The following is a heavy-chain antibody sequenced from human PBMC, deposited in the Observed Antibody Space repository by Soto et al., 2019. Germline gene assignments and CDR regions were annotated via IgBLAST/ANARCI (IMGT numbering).Heavy chain of an antibody. Sequence: ASVKVSCKASGGTFSSYAISWVRQAPGQGLEWMGRIIPILGIANYAQKFQGRVTITADKSTSTAYMELSSLRSEDTAVYSCARDPSVVVTAIHYYYGMDVWGQGTTVTVSS. CDR2: IIPILGIA. J-gene: IGHJ6*02. CDR3: ARDPSVVVTAIHYYYGMDV. D-gene: IGHD2-21*02. V-gene: IGHV1-69*04. CDR1: GGTFSSYA.